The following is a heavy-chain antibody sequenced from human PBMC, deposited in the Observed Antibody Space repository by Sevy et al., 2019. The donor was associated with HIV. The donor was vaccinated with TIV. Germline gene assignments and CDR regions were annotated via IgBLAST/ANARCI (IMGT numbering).Heavy chain of an antibody. J-gene: IGHJ4*02. D-gene: IGHD3-10*01. CDR1: GYTFASEG. V-gene: IGHV1-18*01. Sequence: ASVKVSCKASGYTFASEGISWVRQAPGQGLEWMGWIGAYNRNRKSAQKFQTRVTLTIDSSTSTAFMELRGLRSDDPAMYYCARVPTYYYGSATYFESWGQGTLVTVSS. CDR3: ARVPTYYYGSATYFES. CDR2: IGAYNRNR.